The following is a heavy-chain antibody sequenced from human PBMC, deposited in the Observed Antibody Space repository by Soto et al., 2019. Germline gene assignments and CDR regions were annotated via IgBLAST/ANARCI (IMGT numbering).Heavy chain of an antibody. CDR3: ARAYSSSWYPWFDP. V-gene: IGHV3-20*04. CDR2: INWNGGST. Sequence: GGFLRLSCAASGFTFDDYGMSWVRQAPGKGLEWVSGINWNGGSTGYADSVKGRFTISRDNAKNSLYLQMNSLRAEDTALYYCARAYSSSWYPWFDPWGEGTLVTVSS. J-gene: IGHJ5*02. CDR1: GFTFDDYG. D-gene: IGHD6-13*01.